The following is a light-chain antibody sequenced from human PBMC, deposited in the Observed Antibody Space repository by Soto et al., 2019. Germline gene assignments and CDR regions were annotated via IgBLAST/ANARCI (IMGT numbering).Light chain of an antibody. CDR2: GAT. CDR1: QSVTSN. J-gene: IGKJ2*01. V-gene: IGKV3-15*01. Sequence: EIVMTQSPATLSVSPGERATLSCRASQSVTSNLAWYQQKPGQAPRLLISGATTRATGVPARFSGSGSGTEFTLTITSLQSEDFAVYYCQQYNNWPPVTFGQGTKLEIK. CDR3: QQYNNWPPVT.